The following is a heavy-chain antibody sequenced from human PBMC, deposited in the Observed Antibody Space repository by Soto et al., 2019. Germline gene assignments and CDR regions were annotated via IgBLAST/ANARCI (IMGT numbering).Heavy chain of an antibody. CDR3: ARPGYGGNEYYFDY. Sequence: PSETLSLTCTVSGGSISTYYWSWIRQPPGKGLEWIGYIYYGGSANYNPSLKSRVTISLDRSTKQFSLRLNSVTAADTAVYYCARPGYGGNEYYFDYWGQGTLVTVSS. CDR2: IYYGGSA. CDR1: GGSISTYY. V-gene: IGHV4-59*08. D-gene: IGHD4-17*01. J-gene: IGHJ4*02.